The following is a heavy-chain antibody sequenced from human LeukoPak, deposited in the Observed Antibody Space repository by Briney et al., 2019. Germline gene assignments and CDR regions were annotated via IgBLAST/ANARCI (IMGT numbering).Heavy chain of an antibody. CDR1: GYTFTSYG. Sequence: ASVKVSCKASGYTFTSYGISWVRQAPGQGLEWMGWISAYNGNTNYAQKLQGRVTMTTDTSTSTAYMELRSLRSDDTAVYYCAKEPRRYYDILTGYYQVYYFDYWGQGTLVTVSS. CDR2: ISAYNGNT. V-gene: IGHV1-18*01. D-gene: IGHD3-9*01. CDR3: AKEPRRYYDILTGYYQVYYFDY. J-gene: IGHJ4*02.